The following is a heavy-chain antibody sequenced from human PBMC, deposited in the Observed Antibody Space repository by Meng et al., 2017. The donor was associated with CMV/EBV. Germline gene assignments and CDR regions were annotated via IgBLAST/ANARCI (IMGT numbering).Heavy chain of an antibody. J-gene: IGHJ4*02. CDR2: IGTAGDT. V-gene: IGHV3-13*01. Sequence: GGSLRLSCAASGFTFSSYDMHWVRQATGKGLEWVSAIGTAGDTYYPGSVKGRFTISRDNSKNTLYLQINSLRAEDTAVYYCARVAIFGVALDYWGQGTLVTVSS. CDR3: ARVAIFGVALDY. D-gene: IGHD3-3*01. CDR1: GFTFSSYD.